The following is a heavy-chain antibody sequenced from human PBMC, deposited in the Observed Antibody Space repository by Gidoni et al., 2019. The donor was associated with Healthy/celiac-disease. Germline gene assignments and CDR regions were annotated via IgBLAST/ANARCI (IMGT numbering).Heavy chain of an antibody. CDR3: ARPSSIAARPPSDYYYGMDV. V-gene: IGHV3-48*02. J-gene: IGHJ6*02. D-gene: IGHD6-6*01. Sequence: EVQLVVSGGGLVQPGGSLRLSCAASGFTFSRYSITWVRQAPGKGLEWVSYISSSSSTIYYADSVKGRFTISRDNAKNSLYLQMNSLRDEDTAVYYCARPSSIAARPPSDYYYGMDVWGQGTTVTVSS. CDR1: GFTFSRYS. CDR2: ISSSSSTI.